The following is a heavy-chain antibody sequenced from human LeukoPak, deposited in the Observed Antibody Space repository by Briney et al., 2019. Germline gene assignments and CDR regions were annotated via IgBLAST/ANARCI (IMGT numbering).Heavy chain of an antibody. Sequence: GGSLRLSCAASGFTVSSNYMSWVRQAPGKGLVWVSRINRDESVTEYADSVKGRFTISRDNAKNTLFLQMNSLRVEDTAVYYCARGPDHGGSYYHDWGQGTPVTVSS. CDR2: INRDESVT. CDR3: ARGPDHGGSYYHD. CDR1: GFTVSSNY. J-gene: IGHJ4*02. V-gene: IGHV3-74*01. D-gene: IGHD1-26*01.